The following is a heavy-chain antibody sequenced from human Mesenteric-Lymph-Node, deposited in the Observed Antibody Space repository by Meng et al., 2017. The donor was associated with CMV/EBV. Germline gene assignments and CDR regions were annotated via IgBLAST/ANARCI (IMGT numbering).Heavy chain of an antibody. J-gene: IGHJ4*02. V-gene: IGHV1-18*01. D-gene: IGHD6-13*01. CDR2: ISAYNGNT. Sequence: ASVKVSCKASGYTFTSYGISWVRQAPGQGLEWMGWISAYNGNTNYAQKLQGRVTMTTDTSTSTAYMELSSLRSEDTAVYYCARGKYSSSWSSWYYVDYWGQGTLVTVSS. CDR1: GYTFTSYG. CDR3: ARGKYSSSWSSWYYVDY.